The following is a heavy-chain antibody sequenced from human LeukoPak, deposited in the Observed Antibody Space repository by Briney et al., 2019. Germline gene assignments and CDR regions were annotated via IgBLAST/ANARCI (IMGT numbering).Heavy chain of an antibody. V-gene: IGHV4-59*01. J-gene: IGHJ3*02. CDR1: GGSISSYH. D-gene: IGHD3-22*01. Sequence: SETLSLTCAVSGGSISSYHWSWIRQPPGKGLECVGYIYYSGSTNYNPSLKSRVTISVDTSKNQFSLKLSSVTAADTAVYYCARARNYYDSSDYYYEGDAFDIWGQGTMVTVSS. CDR3: ARARNYYDSSDYYYEGDAFDI. CDR2: IYYSGST.